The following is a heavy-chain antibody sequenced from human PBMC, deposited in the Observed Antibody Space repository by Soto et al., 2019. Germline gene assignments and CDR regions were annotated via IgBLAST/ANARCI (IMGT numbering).Heavy chain of an antibody. D-gene: IGHD2-15*01. CDR1: GGSISSSSYY. J-gene: IGHJ6*02. CDR3: AISGYCSGGSCYSFSYYYYGMDV. Sequence: SETLSLTCTVSGGSISSSSYYWGWIRQPPGKGLEWIGSIYYSGSTYYNPSLKSRVTISVDTSKNQFSLKLSSVTAADTAVYYCAISGYCSGGSCYSFSYYYYGMDVWGQGTTVTVSS. V-gene: IGHV4-39*01. CDR2: IYYSGST.